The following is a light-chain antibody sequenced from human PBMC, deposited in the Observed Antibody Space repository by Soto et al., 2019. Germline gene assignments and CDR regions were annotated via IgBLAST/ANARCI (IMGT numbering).Light chain of an antibody. CDR3: QQRSNWPSWT. CDR2: DAS. Sequence: IVLTPSPAALSLSPGERATLSCRASQSVSSYLAWYQQKPGQAPRLLIYDASDRATGIPARFSGSVSGTDFTLTISSLEPEDFAVYYCQQRSNWPSWTFGQGTKVDIK. J-gene: IGKJ1*01. CDR1: QSVSSY. V-gene: IGKV3-11*01.